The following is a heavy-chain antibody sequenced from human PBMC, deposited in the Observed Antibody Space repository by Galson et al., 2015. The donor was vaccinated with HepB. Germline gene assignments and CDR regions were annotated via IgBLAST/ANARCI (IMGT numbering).Heavy chain of an antibody. V-gene: IGHV3-66*01. Sequence: LRLSCAASGFTVSNNYMSWVRQAPGQGLEWLSVIYKSGSTVYADSVKGRFTISRDNSRNTLYLQMNSLRVEDTAIYFYARSTPDWGQGTLVTVSS. D-gene: IGHD4-23*01. CDR2: IYKSGST. CDR1: GFTVSNNY. CDR3: ARSTPD. J-gene: IGHJ4*02.